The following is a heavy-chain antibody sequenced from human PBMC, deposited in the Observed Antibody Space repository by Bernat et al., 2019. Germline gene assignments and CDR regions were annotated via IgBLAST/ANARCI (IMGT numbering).Heavy chain of an antibody. CDR1: RLTFSNYL. D-gene: IGHD3-10*01. J-gene: IGHJ5*02. CDR2: IKSDGGTT. Sequence: EVQLVESGGGLVQPGGSLRLSFSASRLTFSNYLIHWVRQAPGKGLVLVSRIKSDGGTTNYAESVKSRFTIARDNAKNTLMMKMNGLRAEDTAVYYCARGNLGGWFDPWGQGTLVTVSS. CDR3: ARGNLGGWFDP. V-gene: IGHV3-74*01.